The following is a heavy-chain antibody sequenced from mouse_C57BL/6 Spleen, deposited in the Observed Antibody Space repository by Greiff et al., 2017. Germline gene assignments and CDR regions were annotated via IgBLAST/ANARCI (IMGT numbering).Heavy chain of an antibody. D-gene: IGHD1-1*01. J-gene: IGHJ2*01. CDR3: ARHENYYGKRNFDY. CDR1: GFTFSSYG. V-gene: IGHV5-6*01. CDR2: LSSGGSYT. Sequence: EVHLVESGGDLVKPGGSLKLSCAASGFTFSSYGLSWVRQTPDKRLEWVATLSSGGSYTYYPDSVKGRFPISRDNAKNTLYLQMSSLKSEDTAMYYCARHENYYGKRNFDYWGQGTTLTVSS.